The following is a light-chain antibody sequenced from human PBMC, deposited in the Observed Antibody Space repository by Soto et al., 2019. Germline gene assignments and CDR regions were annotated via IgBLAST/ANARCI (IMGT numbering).Light chain of an antibody. CDR2: EVS. J-gene: IGLJ2*01. V-gene: IGLV2-23*02. CDR3: FSYAGSSGVV. Sequence: QSALTQPASVSGSPGQSITISCTGTSSDVGSYNLVSWYQQHPGKAPKLMIYEVSKRPSGVSNRFSGSKSGNTASLTISGLQAEDEADYYCFSYAGSSGVVFGGGTQLTVL. CDR1: SSDVGSYNL.